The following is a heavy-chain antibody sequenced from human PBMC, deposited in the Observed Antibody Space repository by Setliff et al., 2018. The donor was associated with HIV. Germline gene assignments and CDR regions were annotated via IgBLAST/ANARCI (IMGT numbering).Heavy chain of an antibody. CDR3: ARDPYCSCDGCFRYYQH. Sequence: SDTLSPTCTDSGSSISGHFWTWIRQPPGKGLEWIGYIYTTGSTNYNPSRTTRVTISVDTSKNKLSLKMRSVTAADTAVYYCARDPYCSCDGCFRYYQHWGRGTLVTVSS. J-gene: IGHJ1*01. D-gene: IGHD2-15*01. CDR2: IYTTGST. CDR1: GSSISGHF. V-gene: IGHV4-59*11.